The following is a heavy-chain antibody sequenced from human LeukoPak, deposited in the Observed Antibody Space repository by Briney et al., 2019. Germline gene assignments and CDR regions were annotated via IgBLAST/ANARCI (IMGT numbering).Heavy chain of an antibody. CDR3: ARRPYCSTTSCYARRPFDY. J-gene: IGHJ4*02. CDR2: INHSGST. Sequence: PSETLSLTCAVYGGSFSGYYWSWIRQPPGKGLEWVGEINHSGSTNYNPSLKSRVTISVDTSKNQSSLKLSSVTAADTAVYYCARRPYCSTTSCYARRPFDYWGQGTLVTVSS. V-gene: IGHV4-34*01. CDR1: GGSFSGYY. D-gene: IGHD2-2*01.